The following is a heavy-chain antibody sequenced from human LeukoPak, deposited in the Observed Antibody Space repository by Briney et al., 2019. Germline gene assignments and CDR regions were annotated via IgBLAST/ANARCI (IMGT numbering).Heavy chain of an antibody. V-gene: IGHV3-72*01. J-gene: IGHJ3*02. D-gene: IGHD3-16*01. CDR2: IRRRSHSYTT. Sequence: GGSLRLSCAASGFTFSSYWMSWVRQAPGKGLEWVGRIRRRSHSYTTEYAASVKGRFIISRDDSKKSVYLHMNSLKTEDTAVYHCTRDGGENGKTAFDIWGQGTMVTVSS. CDR3: TRDGGENGKTAFDI. CDR1: GFTFSSYW.